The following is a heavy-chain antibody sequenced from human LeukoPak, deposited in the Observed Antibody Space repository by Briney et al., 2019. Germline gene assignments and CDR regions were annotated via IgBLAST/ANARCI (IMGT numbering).Heavy chain of an antibody. D-gene: IGHD3-10*01. J-gene: IGHJ3*02. CDR2: IYHGGST. CDR1: GGSISSSSYY. Sequence: SETLSLTCTVSGGSISSSSYYWGWIRQPPGKGLEWIGTIYHGGSTDYNPSLKSRVIILVDTSKNQFSLKLTSVTAADTAVYYCARGFRGRFSVWDAFQIWGQGTMVTVSS. CDR3: ARGFRGRFSVWDAFQI. V-gene: IGHV4-39*07.